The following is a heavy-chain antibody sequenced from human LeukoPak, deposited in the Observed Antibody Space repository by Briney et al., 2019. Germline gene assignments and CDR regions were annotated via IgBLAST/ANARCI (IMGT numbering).Heavy chain of an antibody. Sequence: SVKVSCKASGGTFSSYAISWVRQAPGQGLEWMGGIIPIFGTANYAQKFQGRVTITADESTSTAYMELSSLRSEDTAVYYCASQRDYGSSWRNYYYYYMDVWGKGTTVTISS. CDR3: ASQRDYGSSWRNYYYYYMDV. CDR2: IIPIFGTA. V-gene: IGHV1-69*13. CDR1: GGTFSSYA. D-gene: IGHD6-13*01. J-gene: IGHJ6*03.